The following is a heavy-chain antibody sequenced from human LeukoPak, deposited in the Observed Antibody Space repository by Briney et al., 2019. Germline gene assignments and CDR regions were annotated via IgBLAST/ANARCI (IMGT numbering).Heavy chain of an antibody. V-gene: IGHV3-23*01. CDR3: AKVWSRAGYYYGMDV. CDR1: GFTFSSYA. CDR2: ISGSGGST. D-gene: IGHD3-3*01. J-gene: IGHJ6*02. Sequence: GGSLRLSCAASGFTFSSYAMSWVRQAPGKGLEWVSAISGSGGSTYYADSVKGRFTIPRDNSKNTLCLQMNSLRAEDTAVYYCAKVWSRAGYYYGMDVWSQGTTVTVSS.